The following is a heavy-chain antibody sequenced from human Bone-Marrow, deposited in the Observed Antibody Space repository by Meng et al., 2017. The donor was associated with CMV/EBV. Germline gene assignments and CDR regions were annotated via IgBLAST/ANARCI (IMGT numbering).Heavy chain of an antibody. D-gene: IGHD1-7*01. CDR3: ARDTSEGTRWFYFDY. CDR1: GGTFSNNG. J-gene: IGHJ4*02. CDR2: FIPMLGIA. V-gene: IGHV1-69*04. Sequence: SVKVSCKASGGTFSNNGFSWVRQAPGQGPEWMGRFIPMLGIANYAQKFQGRVTITADKSTSTVYMELSSLRSEDTAVYYCARDTSEGTRWFYFDYWGQGTLVTVSS.